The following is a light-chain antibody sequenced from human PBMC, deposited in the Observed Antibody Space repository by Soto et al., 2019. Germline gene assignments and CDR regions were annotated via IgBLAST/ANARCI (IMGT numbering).Light chain of an antibody. CDR3: CSYAGSIYV. CDR2: EVS. J-gene: IGLJ1*01. Sequence: QSALTQPASVSGSPGQSITISCTGTSSDVGSYNLVSWYQQHPGKVPKLMIYEVSKRPSGVSNRFSGSKSGNTASLTISGLQPEDEADYYCCSYAGSIYVFGTGTKLTVL. V-gene: IGLV2-23*02. CDR1: SSDVGSYNL.